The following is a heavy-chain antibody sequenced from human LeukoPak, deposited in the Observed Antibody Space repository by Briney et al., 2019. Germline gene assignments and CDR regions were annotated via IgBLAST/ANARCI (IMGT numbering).Heavy chain of an antibody. CDR1: GFTFSSYW. D-gene: IGHD3-9*01. CDR3: ASRRVDGYYFDS. CDR2: INTDGSSK. J-gene: IGHJ4*02. Sequence: PGGSLRLSCAASGFTFSSYWMHWVRHAPGKGLVWVSRINTDGSSKSYADSVKGRFTISRDNAKNTLYLQMSSLGSEDTAVYYCASRRVDGYYFDSWGQGTLVTVSS. V-gene: IGHV3-74*01.